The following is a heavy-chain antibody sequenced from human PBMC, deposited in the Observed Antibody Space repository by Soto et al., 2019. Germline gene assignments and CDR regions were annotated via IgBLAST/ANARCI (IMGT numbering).Heavy chain of an antibody. CDR1: GYTFTSYG. J-gene: IGHJ4*02. Sequence: ASVKVSCKASGYTFTSYGISWVRQAPGQWLEGMGWISAYNGNTNYAQKLQGRVTMTTDTATSTAYMELRSLRSDDTAVYYCATWGYSGSYYFDYWGQGTLVTVSS. CDR2: ISAYNGNT. V-gene: IGHV1-18*01. D-gene: IGHD1-26*01. CDR3: ATWGYSGSYYFDY.